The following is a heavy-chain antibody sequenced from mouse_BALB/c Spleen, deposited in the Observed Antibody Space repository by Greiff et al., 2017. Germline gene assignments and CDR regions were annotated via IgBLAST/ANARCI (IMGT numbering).Heavy chain of an antibody. V-gene: IGHV5-6-5*01. Sequence: EVQLVESGGGLVKPGGSLKLSCAASGFTFSSYAMSWVRQTPEKRLEWVASISSGGSTYYPDSVKGRFTISRDNARNILYLQMSSLRSEDTAMYYCAREGITTVVGPLAYWGQGTLVTVSA. CDR3: AREGITTVVGPLAY. CDR1: GFTFSSYA. D-gene: IGHD1-1*01. CDR2: ISSGGST. J-gene: IGHJ3*01.